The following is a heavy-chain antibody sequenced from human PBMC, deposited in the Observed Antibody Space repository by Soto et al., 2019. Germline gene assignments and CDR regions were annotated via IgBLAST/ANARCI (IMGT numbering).Heavy chain of an antibody. D-gene: IGHD3-3*01. J-gene: IGHJ5*02. CDR1: GFTFSSYG. CDR2: IWYDGSNK. CDR3: ARDRGITIFGVVIPPYNWFDP. V-gene: IGHV3-33*01. Sequence: QVQLVESGGGVVQPGRSLRLSCAASGFTFSSYGMHWVRQAPGKGLEWVAVIWYDGSNKYYADSVKGRFTTSRDNSKNTLYLQMNSLRAEDTAVYYCARDRGITIFGVVIPPYNWFDPWGQGTLVTVSS.